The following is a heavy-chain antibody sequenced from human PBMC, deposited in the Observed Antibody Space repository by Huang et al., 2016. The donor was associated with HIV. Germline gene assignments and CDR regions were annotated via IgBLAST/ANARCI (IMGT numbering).Heavy chain of an antibody. V-gene: IGHV4-34*01. CDR3: ARGPDYYDSSGREAFDI. D-gene: IGHD3-22*01. CDR2: INHSGST. J-gene: IGHJ3*02. Sequence: QVQLQQWGAGLLKPSETLSLTCAVYGGSFSGYYWSWIREPPGKGVEWIGEINHSGSTNYHPSLRRRVTISVDTSKTQFSLKLNSVTAADTAVYYCARGPDYYDSSGREAFDIWGQGTMVTVSS. CDR1: GGSFSGYY.